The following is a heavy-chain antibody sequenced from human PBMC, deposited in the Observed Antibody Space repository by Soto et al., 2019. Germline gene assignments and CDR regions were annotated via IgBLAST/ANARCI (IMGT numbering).Heavy chain of an antibody. CDR1: GVSITSSY. CDR3: AREEDAFSSYGLDV. V-gene: IGHV4-59*01. CDR2: IYDTGISGYTPST. J-gene: IGHJ6*02. Sequence: SETLSLTCTVSGVSITSSYWSWIRRPPGKGLEWIAYIYDTGISGYTPSTSYNPSLKSRVTMSVATSKSQFSLKLTSVTAADTAVYYCAREEDAFSSYGLDVWGQAIPVTVSS.